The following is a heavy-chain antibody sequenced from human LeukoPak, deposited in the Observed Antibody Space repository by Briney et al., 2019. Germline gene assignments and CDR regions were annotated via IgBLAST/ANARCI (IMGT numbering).Heavy chain of an antibody. CDR3: AKASPIVVVVAATDY. V-gene: IGHV3-30*02. Sequence: GGSLRLSCAASGFTFSSYGMNWVRQAPGKGLEWVAFIRYDGSNKYYADSVKGRFTISRDNSKNTLYLQMNSLRAEDTAVYYCAKASPIVVVVAATDYWGQGTLVTVSS. D-gene: IGHD2-15*01. CDR2: IRYDGSNK. CDR1: GFTFSSYG. J-gene: IGHJ4*02.